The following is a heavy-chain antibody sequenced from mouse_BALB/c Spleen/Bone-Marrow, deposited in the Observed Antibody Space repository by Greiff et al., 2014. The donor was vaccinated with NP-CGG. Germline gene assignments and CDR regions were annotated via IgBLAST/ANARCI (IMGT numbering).Heavy chain of an antibody. Sequence: EVKVVESGGGLVKPGGSLKLSCAASGFTFSSYTMSWVRQTPEKRLEWVATISSGGSYTYYPDSVKGRSTISRDNAKNTLYLQMSSLKSEDTAMYYCTSMITRGYYFDYWGQGTTLTVSS. CDR2: ISSGGSYT. CDR3: TSMITRGYYFDY. J-gene: IGHJ2*01. V-gene: IGHV5-6-4*01. D-gene: IGHD2-4*01. CDR1: GFTFSSYT.